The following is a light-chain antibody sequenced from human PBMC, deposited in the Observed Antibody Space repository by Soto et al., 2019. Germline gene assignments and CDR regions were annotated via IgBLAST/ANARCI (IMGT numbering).Light chain of an antibody. J-gene: IGLJ1*01. CDR3: CSYAGSYTYV. V-gene: IGLV2-11*01. CDR1: SSDVGGFNY. CDR2: DVT. Sequence: QSVLTQPRSVSGSPGQSVTISCTGTSSDVGGFNYVSWYQQHPGKAPKLMIYDVTKRPSGVPDRFSGSKSGNTASLTISGLQDEDDDDYYCCSYAGSYTYVFGSGTKLTVL.